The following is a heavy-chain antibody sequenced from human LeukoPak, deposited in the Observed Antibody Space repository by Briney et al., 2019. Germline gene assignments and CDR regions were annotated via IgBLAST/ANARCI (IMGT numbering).Heavy chain of an antibody. J-gene: IGHJ4*02. CDR3: ARDWGMVRGVPPFDY. Sequence: SETLSLTCTVSGYSISSGYYWGWIRQPPGKGLGWIGSIYQSGNTYYNPSLKSRVTISVDTSKNQFSLKVRSVTAADTAVYYCARDWGMVRGVPPFDYWGQGTLVTVSS. CDR1: GYSISSGYY. V-gene: IGHV4-38-2*02. D-gene: IGHD3-10*01. CDR2: IYQSGNT.